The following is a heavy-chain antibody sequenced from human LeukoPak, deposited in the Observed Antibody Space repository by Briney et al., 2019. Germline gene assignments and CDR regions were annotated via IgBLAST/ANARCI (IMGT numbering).Heavy chain of an antibody. CDR1: GFTFSSYW. Sequence: GGSLRLSCAASGFTFSSYWMSWVRQAPGKGLEWVANIKQDGSEKYYVDSVKGRFTISRDNAKNSLYLRMNSLRAEDTAVYYCAGDSSGWYYFDYWAKEPLVPVPS. CDR2: IKQDGSEK. D-gene: IGHD6-19*01. V-gene: IGHV3-7*03. J-gene: IGHJ4*02. CDR3: AGDSSGWYYFDY.